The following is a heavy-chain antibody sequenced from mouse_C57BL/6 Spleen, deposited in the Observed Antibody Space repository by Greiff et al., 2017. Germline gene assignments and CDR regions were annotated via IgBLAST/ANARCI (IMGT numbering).Heavy chain of an antibody. CDR1: GYTFTGYW. CDR2: ILPGSGST. J-gene: IGHJ4*01. CDR3: ARSRDYDAMDY. V-gene: IGHV1-9*01. Sequence: VQLVESGAELMKPGASVKLSCKATGYTFTGYWIEWVKQRPGHGLEWIGEILPGSGSTNDNEKFKGKATFTADTSSNTAYMQLSSLTTEDSAIYYCARSRDYDAMDYWGQGTSVTVSS.